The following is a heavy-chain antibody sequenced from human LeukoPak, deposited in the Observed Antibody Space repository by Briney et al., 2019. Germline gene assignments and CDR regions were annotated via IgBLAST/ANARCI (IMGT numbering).Heavy chain of an antibody. CDR1: GFTFSSYG. CDR3: ARDMGIAAAGIRA. CDR2: ILYDGSNK. D-gene: IGHD6-13*01. V-gene: IGHV3-33*01. Sequence: PGRSLRLSCAASGFTFSSYGMHWVRQAPGKGLEWVAVILYDGSNKYYADSVKGRFTISRDNSKNTLYLQMNSLRSQNTAVYYWARDMGIAAAGIRAWGQGTLVTVSS. J-gene: IGHJ5*02.